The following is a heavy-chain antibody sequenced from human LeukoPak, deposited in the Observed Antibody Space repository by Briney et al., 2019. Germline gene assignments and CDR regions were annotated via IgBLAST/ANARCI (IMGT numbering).Heavy chain of an antibody. V-gene: IGHV4-34*01. D-gene: IGHD3-3*01. Sequence: RPSETMSLTCAVYGGSFSGYYWSWIRQPPGKGLEWLGEINHSGSTNYNPSLKSRVTISVDTSKNQFSLKLSSVTAADTAVYYCARAFGVVIHKRYYYYMDVWGKGTTVTVSS. CDR2: INHSGST. CDR1: GGSFSGYY. J-gene: IGHJ6*03. CDR3: ARAFGVVIHKRYYYYMDV.